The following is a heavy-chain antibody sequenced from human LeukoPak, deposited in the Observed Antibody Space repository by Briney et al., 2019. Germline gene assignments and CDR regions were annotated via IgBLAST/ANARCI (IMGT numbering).Heavy chain of an antibody. CDR3: VREHVHGDYGPLDY. Sequence: ASVKVSCKASGYTFTGYYMHWVRQAPGQGLEWMGWINPNSGGTNYAQKFQGRVTMTRDTSISTAYMELSRLRSDDTAVYYCVREHVHGDYGPLDYWGQGTLVTVSS. V-gene: IGHV1-2*02. D-gene: IGHD4-17*01. CDR1: GYTFTGYY. J-gene: IGHJ4*02. CDR2: INPNSGGT.